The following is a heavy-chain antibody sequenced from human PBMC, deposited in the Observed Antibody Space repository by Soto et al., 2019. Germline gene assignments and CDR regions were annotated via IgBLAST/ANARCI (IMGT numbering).Heavy chain of an antibody. V-gene: IGHV4-39*01. CDR1: GASIRSGSHY. Sequence: SEPLSLTFTVSGASIRSGSHYWGWIRQTPGKGLEWIGSIFQSGSAYYNPSVQSRVTLFVDTSKNQFSLKLASVTAADTATYYWARHRSSRTGWFDPWGKGNLVTVSS. CDR3: ARHRSSRTGWFDP. D-gene: IGHD2-2*01. CDR2: IFQSGSA. J-gene: IGHJ5*02.